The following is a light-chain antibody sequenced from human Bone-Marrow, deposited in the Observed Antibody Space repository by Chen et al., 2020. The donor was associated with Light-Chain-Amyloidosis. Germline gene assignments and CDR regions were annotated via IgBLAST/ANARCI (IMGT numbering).Light chain of an antibody. V-gene: IGKV6D-21*02. CDR3: HQSRSFPLT. J-gene: IGKJ4*01. Sequence: ESVLTQSPDFQSVTPKEKVTITCRASQNIGSTLHWFQQKPDQSPKLLIKFASQSISGVPSRFSGSGSVTDFTLTINSLEAEDAAAYYCHQSRSFPLTFGGGTRVEIK. CDR2: FAS. CDR1: QNIGST.